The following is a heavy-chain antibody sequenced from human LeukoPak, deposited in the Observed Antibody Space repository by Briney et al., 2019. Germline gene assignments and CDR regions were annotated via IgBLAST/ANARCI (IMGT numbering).Heavy chain of an antibody. V-gene: IGHV4-59*01. CDR3: ARLGITMIASSSPPDY. Sequence: SETLSLTCTVSGGSISSYYWSWIRQPPGKGLEWIGYIYYSGSTNYNPSLKSRVTISVDTSKNQFSLKLSSVTAADTAVYYCARLGITMIASSSPPDYWGQGTLVTVSS. D-gene: IGHD3-22*01. J-gene: IGHJ4*02. CDR1: GGSISSYY. CDR2: IYYSGST.